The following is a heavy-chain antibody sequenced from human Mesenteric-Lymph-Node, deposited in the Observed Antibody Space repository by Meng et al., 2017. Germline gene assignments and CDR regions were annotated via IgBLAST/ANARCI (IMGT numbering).Heavy chain of an antibody. Sequence: SETLSLTCAVYGGSFSGYYWSWIRQPPGKGLEWIGEINHSGSTNYNPSLKSRVTISADTSKNQFSLKLSSVTAADTAVYYCARGKRNRFPHGRYSSSSHVSSGMDVWGQGTTVTVSS. V-gene: IGHV4-34*01. CDR2: INHSGST. CDR1: GGSFSGYY. CDR3: ARGKRNRFPHGRYSSSSHVSSGMDV. J-gene: IGHJ6*02. D-gene: IGHD6-6*01.